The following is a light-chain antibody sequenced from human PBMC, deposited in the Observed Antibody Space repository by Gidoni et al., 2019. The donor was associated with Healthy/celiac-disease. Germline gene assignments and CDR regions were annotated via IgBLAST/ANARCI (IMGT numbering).Light chain of an antibody. Sequence: DIQMTQSPSTLSASVVDRVTIPCRASQSISSWLAWYQQKPGKAPKLLIYKASCLESGVPSRFSGSRSGTEFTLTISSLQPDDFATYYCQQYNSYSRTFGQGTKLEIK. CDR2: KAS. J-gene: IGKJ2*01. V-gene: IGKV1-5*03. CDR3: QQYNSYSRT. CDR1: QSISSW.